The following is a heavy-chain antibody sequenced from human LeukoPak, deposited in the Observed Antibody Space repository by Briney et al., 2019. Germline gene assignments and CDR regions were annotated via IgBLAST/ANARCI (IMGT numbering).Heavy chain of an antibody. V-gene: IGHV7-4-1*02. J-gene: IGHJ4*02. Sequence: ASVKVSCKASGYSFTSYAMNWVRQAPGQGLEWMGWINTDTGNPTYAQGFTGRFVFSLDTSVSTAYLQISGLKAEDTAVFYCARDLIPGNSDSYYFDFWGQGTLVTVSS. CDR1: GYSFTSYA. CDR3: ARDLIPGNSDSYYFDF. CDR2: INTDTGNP. D-gene: IGHD4-11*01.